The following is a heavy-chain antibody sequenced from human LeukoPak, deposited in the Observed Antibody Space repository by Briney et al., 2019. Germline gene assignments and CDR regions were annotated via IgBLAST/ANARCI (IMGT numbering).Heavy chain of an antibody. CDR2: ISGSGLST. CDR3: ARDNDYYDLHY. V-gene: IGHV3-23*01. CDR1: GFTFSNHA. J-gene: IGHJ4*02. D-gene: IGHD3-22*01. Sequence: GGSLRLSCAVSGFTFSNHAMNWVRQAPGKGLEWVSTISGSGLSTNYADSVKGRVAISRDNSKNTLFLQMNNLSAEDTAVYYCARDNDYYDLHYWGQGTLVTVSS.